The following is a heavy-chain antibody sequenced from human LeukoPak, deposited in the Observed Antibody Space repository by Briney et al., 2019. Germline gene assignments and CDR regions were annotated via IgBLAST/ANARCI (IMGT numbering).Heavy chain of an antibody. Sequence: PSETLSLTCSVSGGSISSNNYYWAWIRQPPGRGLEWVGSVFYIANTYYNVSLKSRLTISVDTSKNLFSLNLRSVTAAGTAIYYCARSGSFYPFDFWGQGILVTVSS. CDR3: ARSGSFYPFDF. D-gene: IGHD3-10*01. CDR1: GGSISSNNYY. CDR2: VFYIANT. V-gene: IGHV4-39*01. J-gene: IGHJ4*02.